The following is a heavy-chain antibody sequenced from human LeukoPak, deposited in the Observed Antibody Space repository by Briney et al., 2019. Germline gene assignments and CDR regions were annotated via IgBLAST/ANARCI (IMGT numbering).Heavy chain of an antibody. CDR3: ARGDYHDSSGFFNDAFDI. J-gene: IGHJ3*02. V-gene: IGHV3-21*01. CDR1: GFTFSSYS. D-gene: IGHD3-22*01. Sequence: GGSLRLSCAASGFTFSSYSMNWVRQAPGKGLEWVSSISSSSSYIYYADSVKGRFTISRDNAKNSLYLQMNSLRVEDTAVYYCARGDYHDSSGFFNDAFDIWGQGTLVTVSS. CDR2: ISSSSSYI.